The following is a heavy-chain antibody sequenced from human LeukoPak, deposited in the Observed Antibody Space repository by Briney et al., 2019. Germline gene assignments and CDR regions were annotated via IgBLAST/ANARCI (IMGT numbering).Heavy chain of an antibody. CDR1: GGSFSGYY. Sequence: SETLSLTCAVYGGSFSGYYWSWIRQPPGKGLEWIGEINHSGSTNYNPSLKSRVTISVDTSKNQFSLKLSSVTAAGTAVYYCARGGRSGWYGVGFDPWGQGTLVTVSS. D-gene: IGHD6-19*01. CDR3: ARGGRSGWYGVGFDP. V-gene: IGHV4-34*01. CDR2: INHSGST. J-gene: IGHJ5*02.